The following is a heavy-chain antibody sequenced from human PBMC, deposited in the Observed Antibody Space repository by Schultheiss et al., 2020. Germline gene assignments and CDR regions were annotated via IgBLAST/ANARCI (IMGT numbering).Heavy chain of an antibody. Sequence: SQTLSLTCTVSGGSISSGSYYWSWIRQPAGKGLEWIRRIYTSGSTNYNPSLKSRATISVDTSKNQFSLKLSSVTAADTAVYYCAREVVAATRDYYYYGMDVWGQGTTVTVSS. J-gene: IGHJ6*02. CDR3: AREVVAATRDYYYYGMDV. V-gene: IGHV4-61*02. CDR1: GGSISSGSYY. D-gene: IGHD2-15*01. CDR2: IYTSGST.